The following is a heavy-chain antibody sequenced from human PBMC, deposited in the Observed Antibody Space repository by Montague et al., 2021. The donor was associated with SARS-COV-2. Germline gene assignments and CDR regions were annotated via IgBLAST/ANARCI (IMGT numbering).Heavy chain of an antibody. Sequence: TLSLTCTVSGGSISSGGYYWSWIRQHPGKGLEWIGYIYYSGSTYYNPSLKSRVTISVDTSKNQFSLKLSSVTAVDTAVYYCARDRRLRYFELSYYYYGMDVWGQGTTVTVSS. CDR3: ARDRRLRYFELSYYYYGMDV. J-gene: IGHJ6*02. CDR2: IYYSGST. V-gene: IGHV4-31*03. D-gene: IGHD3-9*01. CDR1: GGSISSGGYY.